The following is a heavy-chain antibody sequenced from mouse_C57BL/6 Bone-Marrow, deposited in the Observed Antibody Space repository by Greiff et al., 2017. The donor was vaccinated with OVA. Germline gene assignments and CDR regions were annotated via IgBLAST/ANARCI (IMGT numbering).Heavy chain of an antibody. CDR1: GFTFSSYA. V-gene: IGHV5-4*01. CDR2: ISDGGSYT. D-gene: IGHD4-1*01. CDR3: ARDSNWASYYAMDY. Sequence: EVKLVESGGGLVKPGGSLKLSCAASGFTFSSYAMSWVRQTPEKRLEWVATISDGGSYTYYPDNVKGRFTISRDNAKNNLYLQMSHLKSEDTAMYYCARDSNWASYYAMDYWGQGTSVTVSS. J-gene: IGHJ4*01.